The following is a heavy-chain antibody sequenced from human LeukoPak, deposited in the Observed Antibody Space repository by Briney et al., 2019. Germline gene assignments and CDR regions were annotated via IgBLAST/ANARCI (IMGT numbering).Heavy chain of an antibody. Sequence: ASVKVSCKASGYTFIDYYFNWVRQAPGQGPEWMGRINVKSGATDYAQKFQGRVTVTRDTSISTAYMELSSLRSDDTAVYYCARVGRESSAGWLDYWGQGTLVTVSS. CDR2: INVKSGAT. V-gene: IGHV1-2*06. D-gene: IGHD6-19*01. J-gene: IGHJ4*02. CDR3: ARVGRESSAGWLDY. CDR1: GYTFIDYY.